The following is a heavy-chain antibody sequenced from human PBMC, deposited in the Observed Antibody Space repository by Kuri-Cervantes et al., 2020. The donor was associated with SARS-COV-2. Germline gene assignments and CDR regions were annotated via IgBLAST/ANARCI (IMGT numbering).Heavy chain of an antibody. CDR1: GGTFSSYA. V-gene: IGHV1-69*13. CDR3: ARDPGWNVLVPQYYYGMDV. Sequence: SVKVSCKASGGTFSSYAISWVRQAPGQGLEWMGGIIPIFGTANYAQKFQGRVTITADESTSTAYMELSSLRSEDTAVYYCARDPGWNVLVPQYYYGMDVWGQGTTVTGYS. D-gene: IGHD1-1*01. J-gene: IGHJ6*01. CDR2: IIPIFGTA.